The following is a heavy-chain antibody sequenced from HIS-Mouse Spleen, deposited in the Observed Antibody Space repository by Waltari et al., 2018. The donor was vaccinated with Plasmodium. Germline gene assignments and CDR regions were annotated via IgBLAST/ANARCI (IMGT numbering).Heavy chain of an antibody. J-gene: IGHJ3*02. V-gene: IGHV4-59*01. CDR1: GGSISSYY. D-gene: IGHD2-2*01. Sequence: QVQLQESGPGLVKPSETLSLTCPVSGGSISSYYWSWIRQPPGKGLVWIGFIYYSGSTNYNPSLKSRVTISVDTTKNQFSLKLSSVTAADTAVYYCARDCSSTSCLDAFDIWGQGTMVTVSS. CDR2: IYYSGST. CDR3: ARDCSSTSCLDAFDI.